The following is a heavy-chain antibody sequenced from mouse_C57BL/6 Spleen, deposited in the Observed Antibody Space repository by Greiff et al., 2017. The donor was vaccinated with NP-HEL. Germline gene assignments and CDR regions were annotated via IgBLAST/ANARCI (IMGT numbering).Heavy chain of an antibody. CDR3: TTPPRGYFDV. CDR2: IDPETGGT. V-gene: IGHV1-15*01. J-gene: IGHJ1*03. CDR1: GYTFTDYE. Sequence: QVQLKQSGAELVRPGASVTLSCKASGYTFTDYEMHWVKQTPVHGLEWIGAIDPETGGTAYNQKFKGKAILTADKSSSTAYMELRSLTSEDSAVYYCTTPPRGYFDVWGTGTTVTVSS.